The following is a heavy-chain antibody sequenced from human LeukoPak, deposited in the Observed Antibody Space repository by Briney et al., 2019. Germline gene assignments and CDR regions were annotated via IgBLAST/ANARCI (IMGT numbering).Heavy chain of an antibody. CDR1: GGSISSSSSY. V-gene: IGHV4-39*07. Sequence: PSETLSLTCSVSGGSISSSSSYWGWIRQPPGKGLEWIGSIYYSGSTYYNPSLKSRVTISEDPSKNQFSLKLSSVTAADPADYYCAREDGTSMDNAFDIWGQGTMVTVSS. D-gene: IGHD5-18*01. CDR3: AREDGTSMDNAFDI. CDR2: IYYSGST. J-gene: IGHJ3*02.